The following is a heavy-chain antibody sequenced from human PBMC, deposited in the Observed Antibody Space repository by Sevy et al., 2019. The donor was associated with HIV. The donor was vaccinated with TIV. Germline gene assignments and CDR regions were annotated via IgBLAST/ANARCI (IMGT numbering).Heavy chain of an antibody. D-gene: IGHD1-7*01. J-gene: IGHJ4*02. CDR3: ARHFRYNWNFGDYFDY. V-gene: IGHV4-39*01. CDR2: IYYSGST. CDR1: GGSISSSSYY. Sequence: SETLSLTCTVSGGSISSSSYYWGWIRQPPGKGLEWIASIYYSGSTYYNPSLKSRVTISVDTSKNQFSLKLSSVTAADTTVYYCARHFRYNWNFGDYFDYWGQGTLVTVSS.